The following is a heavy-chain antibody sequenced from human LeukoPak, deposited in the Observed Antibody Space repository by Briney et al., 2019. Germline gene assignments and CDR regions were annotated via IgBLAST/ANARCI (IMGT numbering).Heavy chain of an antibody. J-gene: IGHJ6*02. Sequence: PSQTLSLTCTVSGGSISSGDYYWRWIRQPPGKGLEWIGYIYYSGSTYYNPSLKSRVTILVDTSKNQFSLKLSSVTAADTAVYYCASGYSYGYPYGMDVWGQGTTVTVSS. CDR2: IYYSGST. CDR1: GGSISSGDYY. D-gene: IGHD5-18*01. V-gene: IGHV4-30-4*01. CDR3: ASGYSYGYPYGMDV.